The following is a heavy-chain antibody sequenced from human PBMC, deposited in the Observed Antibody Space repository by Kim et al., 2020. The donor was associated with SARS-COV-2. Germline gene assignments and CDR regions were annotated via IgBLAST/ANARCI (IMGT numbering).Heavy chain of an antibody. CDR3: ARCSGVRKEYYYYGMDV. J-gene: IGHJ6*02. D-gene: IGHD3-10*02. V-gene: IGHV1-69*13. CDR2: IIPIFGTA. CDR1: GGTFSSYA. Sequence: SVKVSCKASGGTFSSYAISWVRQAPGQGLEWMGGIIPIFGTANYAQKFQGRVTITADESTSTAYMELSSLRSEDTAVYYCARCSGVRKEYYYYGMDVWGQGTTVTVSS.